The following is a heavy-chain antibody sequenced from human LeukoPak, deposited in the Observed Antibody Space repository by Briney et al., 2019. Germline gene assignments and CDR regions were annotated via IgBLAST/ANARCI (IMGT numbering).Heavy chain of an antibody. CDR1: GGSFSGYY. Sequence: SETLSLTCAVYGGSFSGYYWSWIRQPPGKGLEWIEEINHSGSTNYNPSLKSRVTISVDTSKNQFSLKLSSVTAADTAVYYCARHYDFWSGSDYWGQGTLVTVSS. CDR3: ARHYDFWSGSDY. J-gene: IGHJ4*02. V-gene: IGHV4-34*01. CDR2: INHSGST. D-gene: IGHD3-3*01.